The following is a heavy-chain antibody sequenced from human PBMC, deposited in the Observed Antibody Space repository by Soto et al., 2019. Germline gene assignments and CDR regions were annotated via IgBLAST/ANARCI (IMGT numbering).Heavy chain of an antibody. CDR2: ISTYNGNT. D-gene: IGHD5-18*01. Sequence: ASVKVSCKTSGYDFTSSGISWVRQAPGQGLEWMGWISTYNGNTNYAQKFQGRVTMTTETSTSTAIMELRSLRSDDTTVYYCARDPGDNYAYYGMDVWGQGTTVTVSS. V-gene: IGHV1-18*01. CDR3: ARDPGDNYAYYGMDV. CDR1: GYDFTSSG. J-gene: IGHJ6*02.